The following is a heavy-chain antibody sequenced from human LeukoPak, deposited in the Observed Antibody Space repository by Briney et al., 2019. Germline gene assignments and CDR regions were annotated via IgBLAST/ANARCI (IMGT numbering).Heavy chain of an antibody. J-gene: IGHJ5*02. V-gene: IGHV4-34*01. Sequence: KPSQTLSLTCAVYGGSFSGYYWSWIRQPPGKGLEWIGEINHSGSTNYNPSLKSRVTISVDTSKNQFSLKLSSVTAADTAVYYCARGGSRFLEWLLSHPYNWFDPWGQGTLVTVSS. CDR3: ARGGSRFLEWLLSHPYNWFDP. D-gene: IGHD3-3*01. CDR2: INHSGST. CDR1: GGSFSGYY.